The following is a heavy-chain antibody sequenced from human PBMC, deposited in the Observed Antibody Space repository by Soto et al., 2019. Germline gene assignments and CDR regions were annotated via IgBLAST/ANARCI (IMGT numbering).Heavy chain of an antibody. V-gene: IGHV3-33*01. CDR3: ERECGLVVLCAFDR. Sequence: PGGSLRISCKASGFNFRTYGMHWVRQAQGKGMDWVAVIRYDGTNKFYAESVKGRFTISRDNLMTTLYLKMNSLRVEDKAVYHCERECGLVVLCAFDRWGQGTMVSFSS. D-gene: IGHD2-15*01. CDR2: IRYDGTNK. CDR1: GFNFRTYG. J-gene: IGHJ3*01.